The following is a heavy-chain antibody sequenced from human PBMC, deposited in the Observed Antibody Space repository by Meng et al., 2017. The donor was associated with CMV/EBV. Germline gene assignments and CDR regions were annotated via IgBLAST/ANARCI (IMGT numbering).Heavy chain of an antibody. Sequence: AASGLSFSIYGTHWVRQAPGKGLEWVAFIRYDGSKKNNADSVKGRFPFSRDNSKTTLYLEMTRRRAQATAVFSCARTASRAATSLDYWGQGALVTVSS. CDR2: IRYDGSKK. J-gene: IGHJ4*02. D-gene: IGHD2-15*01. V-gene: IGHV3-30*02. CDR1: GLSFSIYG. CDR3: ARTASRAATSLDY.